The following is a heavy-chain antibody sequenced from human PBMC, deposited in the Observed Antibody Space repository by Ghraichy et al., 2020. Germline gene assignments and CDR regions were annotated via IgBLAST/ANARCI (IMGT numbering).Heavy chain of an antibody. V-gene: IGHV4-59*02. CDR3: ARAGRLVHEDHGAYGAFDI. J-gene: IGHJ3*02. CDR1: GGSVSSYY. CDR2: GYINGTA. Sequence: SETLSLTCTVSGGSVSSYYWRWIRQRPGEGLAWIGYGYINGTANYNPSLKRRVPMSVYTSQNQISVRLNSVTVADAAVYDCARAGRLVHEDHGAYGAFDIWCHGTMVTVS. D-gene: IGHD4-17*01.